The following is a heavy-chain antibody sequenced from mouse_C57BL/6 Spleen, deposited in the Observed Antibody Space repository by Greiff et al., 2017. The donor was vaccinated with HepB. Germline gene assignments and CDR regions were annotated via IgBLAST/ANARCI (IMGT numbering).Heavy chain of an antibody. CDR1: GYTFTSYG. Sequence: VQLQQSGAELVRPGSSVKMSCKTSGYTFTSYGINWVKQRPGQGLEWIGYIYIGNGYTVYNEKFKGKATLTSDTSSSTAYMQLSSLTSEDSAIYFCARRGRDYAMDYWGQGTSVTVSS. J-gene: IGHJ4*01. D-gene: IGHD3-3*01. CDR3: ARRGRDYAMDY. CDR2: IYIGNGYT. V-gene: IGHV1-58*01.